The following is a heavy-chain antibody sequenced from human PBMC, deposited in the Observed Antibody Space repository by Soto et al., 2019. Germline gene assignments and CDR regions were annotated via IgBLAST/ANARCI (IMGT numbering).Heavy chain of an antibody. CDR3: ARDREAGYNFYYGMDV. CDR2: IYTSASI. CDR1: GADINTYS. V-gene: IGHV4-4*07. Sequence: ETLSLTCSVSGADINTYSWTWIRQPAGKGLEWIGRIYTSASINYNPSLRGRVTLSVDTSTNQVSLKLASVTAADTAVYYCARDREAGYNFYYGMDVWGQGTMVTVSS. D-gene: IGHD6-19*01. J-gene: IGHJ6*02.